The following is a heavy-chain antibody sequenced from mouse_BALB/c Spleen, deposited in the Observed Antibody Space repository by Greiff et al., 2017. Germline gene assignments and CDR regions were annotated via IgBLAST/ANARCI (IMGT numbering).Heavy chain of an antibody. D-gene: IGHD1-1*01. Sequence: EVQLQQSGAELVRSGASVKLSCTASGFNIKDYYMHWVKQRPEQGLEWIGWIDPENGDTEYAPKFQGKATMTADTSSNTAYLQLSSLTSEDTAVYYCSITTPRASWFAYWGQGTLVTVSA. CDR2: IDPENGDT. CDR1: GFNIKDYY. J-gene: IGHJ3*01. CDR3: SITTPRASWFAY. V-gene: IGHV14-4*02.